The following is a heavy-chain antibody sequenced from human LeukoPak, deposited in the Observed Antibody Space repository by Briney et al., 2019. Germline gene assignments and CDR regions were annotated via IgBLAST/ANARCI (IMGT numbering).Heavy chain of an antibody. V-gene: IGHV3-21*01. D-gene: IGHD4-23*01. J-gene: IGHJ4*01. CDR3: ARDFGGHSTSFDY. CDR1: GFTFNSYS. Sequence: PGGSLRLSCAASGFTFNSYSMSWVRQAPGKGLEWVSFISYSSSFIYYADSVKGRFTISRDNAKNSLYLQMNSLRAEDTAVYYCARDFGGHSTSFDYWGHGTLVTVSS. CDR2: ISYSSSFI.